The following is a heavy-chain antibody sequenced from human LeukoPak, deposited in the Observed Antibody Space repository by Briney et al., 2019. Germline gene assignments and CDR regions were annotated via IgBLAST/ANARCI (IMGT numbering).Heavy chain of an antibody. J-gene: IGHJ4*02. CDR2: ISSSSSTI. V-gene: IGHV3-48*01. D-gene: IGHD2-15*01. Sequence: GGSLRLSCAASGFTFSSYSMNWVRQAPGKGLEWVSYISSSSSTIYYADSVKGRFTISRDNAKNSLYLQMNSLRAEDTAVYYCARGGDGYCSGGSCYFLSDYWGQGTLVTVSS. CDR3: ARGGDGYCSGGSCYFLSDY. CDR1: GFTFSSYS.